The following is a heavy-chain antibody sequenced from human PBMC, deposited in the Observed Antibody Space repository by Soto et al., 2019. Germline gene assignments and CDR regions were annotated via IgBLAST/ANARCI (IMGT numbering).Heavy chain of an antibody. Sequence: QLQLQESGPGLVKPSETLSLTCTVSGGSISSSSYYWGWIRQPPGKGLEWIGSIYYSGSTYYNPSLKSRVTISVDTSKNQFSLKLSSVTAADTAVYYCARSYYDFWSGYYAYYYYYGMDVWGQGTTVTVSS. CDR1: GGSISSSSYY. CDR2: IYYSGST. J-gene: IGHJ6*02. D-gene: IGHD3-3*01. CDR3: ARSYYDFWSGYYAYYYYYGMDV. V-gene: IGHV4-39*01.